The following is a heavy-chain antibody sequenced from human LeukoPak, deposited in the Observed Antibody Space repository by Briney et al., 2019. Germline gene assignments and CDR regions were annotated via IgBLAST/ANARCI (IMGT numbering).Heavy chain of an antibody. J-gene: IGHJ4*02. V-gene: IGHV3-7*01. CDR3: ARENTAVPGGDC. Sequence: PGGSLRLSSAATGFTINNYWMSWVRQAPGKGLEWVANIKQDGSEKYYVDSVKGRFTISRDNAKNSVYLQMNSLRAEDTAVYYCARENTAVPGGDCWGQGTLVTVSS. CDR1: GFTINNYW. CDR2: IKQDGSEK. D-gene: IGHD5-18*01.